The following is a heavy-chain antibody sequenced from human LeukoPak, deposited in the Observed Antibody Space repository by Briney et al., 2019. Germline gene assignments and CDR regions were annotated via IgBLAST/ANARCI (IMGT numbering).Heavy chain of an antibody. CDR1: GFTFSSYA. V-gene: IGHV3-30-3*01. Sequence: PGRSLRLSCAASGFTFSSYAMHWVRQAPGKGLEWVAVISYDGSNKYYADSVKGRFTISRDNSKNTLYLQMNSLRAEDTAVYYCARGFGAGGYAFDIWGQGTMVTVSS. J-gene: IGHJ3*02. CDR2: ISYDGSNK. D-gene: IGHD3-16*01. CDR3: ARGFGAGGYAFDI.